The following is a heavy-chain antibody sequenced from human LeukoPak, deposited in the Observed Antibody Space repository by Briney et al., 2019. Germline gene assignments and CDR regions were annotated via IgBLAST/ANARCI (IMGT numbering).Heavy chain of an antibody. CDR3: ARGGVISTYDY. Sequence: SETPSLTCTASGGSISSYYWSWIRQPAGKGLEWIGRIYTSGSTNYNPSLKSRVTMSVDTSKNQFSLKLSSVTAADTAVYYCARGGVISTYDYWGQGTLVTVSS. CDR1: GGSISSYY. J-gene: IGHJ4*02. V-gene: IGHV4-4*07. CDR2: IYTSGST. D-gene: IGHD3-10*01.